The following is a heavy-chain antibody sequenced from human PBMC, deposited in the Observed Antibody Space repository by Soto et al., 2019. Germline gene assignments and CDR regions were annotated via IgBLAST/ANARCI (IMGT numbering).Heavy chain of an antibody. CDR2: IIPIFGTA. J-gene: IGHJ6*02. CDR1: GGTFSSYA. V-gene: IGHV1-69*13. CDR3: ARALTMVRGVINYYYYYGMDV. Sequence: GASVKVSCKASGGTFSSYAISWVRQAPGQGREWMGGIIPIFGTANYAQKFQGRVTITADESTSTAYMELSSLRSEDTAVYYCARALTMVRGVINYYYYYGMDVWGQGXTVTVSS. D-gene: IGHD3-10*01.